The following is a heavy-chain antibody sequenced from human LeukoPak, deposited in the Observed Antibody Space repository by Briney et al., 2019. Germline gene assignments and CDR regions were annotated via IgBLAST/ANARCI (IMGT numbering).Heavy chain of an antibody. V-gene: IGHV4-4*07. CDR3: ARGSSGARFDY. CDR1: GGSISSYY. CDR2: VYTSGSS. D-gene: IGHD2-15*01. J-gene: IGHJ4*02. Sequence: SETLSLTCTLSGGSISSYYWNWIRQPAGKGLEWIGRVYTSGSSNCNPPLKSRVTMSVDTSKNQFSLKLTSVTAADTAVYYCARGSSGARFDYWGQGTLVTVSS.